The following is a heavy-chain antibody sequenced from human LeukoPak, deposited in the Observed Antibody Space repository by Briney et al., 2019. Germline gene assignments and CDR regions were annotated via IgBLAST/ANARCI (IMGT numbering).Heavy chain of an antibody. Sequence: SETLSLTCAVYGGSFSGYYWSWIRQPPGKGLEWIGEINHSGSTNYNPSLKSRVTILVDTSKNQFSLKLSSVTAAHTAVYYCARRYSSGFLPGFDPWGQGTLVTVSS. CDR1: GGSFSGYY. D-gene: IGHD6-19*01. V-gene: IGHV4-34*01. CDR2: INHSGST. CDR3: ARRYSSGFLPGFDP. J-gene: IGHJ5*02.